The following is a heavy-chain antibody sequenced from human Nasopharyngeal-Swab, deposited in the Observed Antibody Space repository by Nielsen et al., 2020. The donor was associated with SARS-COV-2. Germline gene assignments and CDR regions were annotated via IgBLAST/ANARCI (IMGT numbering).Heavy chain of an antibody. CDR3: AKIEWQSVRWFDR. D-gene: IGHD5-12*01. Sequence: SETLSLTCTVSGYSISSGYYWAWIRHSPGKGLEWIGSVQSAGNTYYNPSLESRVTISVDTSKNQFSLKLNSVTAADTAVYYCAKIEWQSVRWFDRWGQGTLVTVSS. J-gene: IGHJ5*02. V-gene: IGHV4-38-2*02. CDR1: GYSISSGYY. CDR2: VQSAGNT.